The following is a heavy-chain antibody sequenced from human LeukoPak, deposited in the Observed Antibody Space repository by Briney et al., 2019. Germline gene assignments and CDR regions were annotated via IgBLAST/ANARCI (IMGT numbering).Heavy chain of an antibody. V-gene: IGHV1-69*13. D-gene: IGHD2-21*02. CDR1: GYTFTSHG. J-gene: IGHJ5*02. Sequence: SVKVSCKASGYTFTSHGISWMRQAPGQGLEWMGGIIPIFGTANYAQKFQGRVTITADESTSTAYMELSSLRSEDTAVYYCARREPPYCGGDCYSSWFDPWGQGTLVTVSS. CDR2: IIPIFGTA. CDR3: ARREPPYCGGDCYSSWFDP.